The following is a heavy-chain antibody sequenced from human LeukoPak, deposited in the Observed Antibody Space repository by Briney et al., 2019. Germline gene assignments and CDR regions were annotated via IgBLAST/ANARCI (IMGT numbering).Heavy chain of an antibody. Sequence: GGSLTLSCAASGITFSSYAMHWVRQAPGKGLEWVAVISYDGSNKYYADSVKGRFTISRDNSKNTLYLQMNSLRAEDTAVYYCARVMGRYCSSTSCYVDYWGQGTLVTVSS. CDR2: ISYDGSNK. CDR1: GITFSSYA. D-gene: IGHD2-2*01. V-gene: IGHV3-30*04. J-gene: IGHJ4*02. CDR3: ARVMGRYCSSTSCYVDY.